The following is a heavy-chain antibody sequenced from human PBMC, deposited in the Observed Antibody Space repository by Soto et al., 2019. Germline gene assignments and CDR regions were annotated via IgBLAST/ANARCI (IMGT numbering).Heavy chain of an antibody. J-gene: IGHJ6*02. D-gene: IGHD3-3*01. CDR1: GFTFSSYE. V-gene: IGHV3-48*03. CDR2: ISSSGSTI. CDR3: ARDLYDFWSGYYKAGGMDV. Sequence: GGSLRLSCAASGFTFSSYEMNWVRQAPGKGLEWVSYISSSGSTIYYADSVKGRFTISRDNAKNSLYLQMNSLRAEDTAVYYCARDLYDFWSGYYKAGGMDVWSQGTTVTV.